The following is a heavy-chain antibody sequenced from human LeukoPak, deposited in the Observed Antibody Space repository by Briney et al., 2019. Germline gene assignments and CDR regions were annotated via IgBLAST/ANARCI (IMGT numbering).Heavy chain of an antibody. CDR3: AVSQRFAEPPGD. J-gene: IGHJ4*02. D-gene: IGHD1-14*01. Sequence: HPSETLSPTCTVSGGSISSSTYYWGWIRQPPGKGLEWIGSLYYSGSTYYNPSLKSRVTFSVDTSKNQFSLNLSSVTAADTAVYYCAVSQRFAEPPGDWGQGTLVTVSS. CDR1: GGSISSSTYY. CDR2: LYYSGST. V-gene: IGHV4-39*01.